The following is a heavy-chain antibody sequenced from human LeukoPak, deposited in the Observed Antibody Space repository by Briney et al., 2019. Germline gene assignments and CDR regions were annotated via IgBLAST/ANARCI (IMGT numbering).Heavy chain of an antibody. CDR2: IYYSGST. J-gene: IGHJ4*02. CDR1: GGSISSSSYY. CDR3: ARHVSVALSFLFDY. Sequence: SETLSLTCTVSGGSISSSSYYWGWIRQPPGKGLEWIGSIYYSGSTYYNPSLKSRVTISVDTSKNRFSLKLSSVTAADTAVYYCARHVSVALSFLFDYWGQGTLVTVSS. D-gene: IGHD6-19*01. V-gene: IGHV4-39*01.